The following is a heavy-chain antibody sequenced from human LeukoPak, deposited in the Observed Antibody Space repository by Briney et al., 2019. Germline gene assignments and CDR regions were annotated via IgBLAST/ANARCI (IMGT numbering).Heavy chain of an antibody. CDR2: ISAYNGNT. D-gene: IGHD3-16*02. J-gene: IGHJ5*02. Sequence: ASVKVSCKASGYTFTSYGISWVRQAPGHGLEWMGWISAYNGNTNYAQKLQGRVTMTTDTSTSTAYMELMSLRSDDTAVYYCAREPVDYDYVWGSYHQGFDPWGQGTLVTVSS. V-gene: IGHV1-18*01. CDR3: AREPVDYDYVWGSYHQGFDP. CDR1: GYTFTSYG.